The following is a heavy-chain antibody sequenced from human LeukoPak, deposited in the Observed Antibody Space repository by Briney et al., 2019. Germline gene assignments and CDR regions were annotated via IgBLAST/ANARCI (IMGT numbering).Heavy chain of an antibody. D-gene: IGHD6-13*01. J-gene: IGHJ4*02. CDR2: VYHSGIN. Sequence: SETLSLTCTASGASISSYYWRWIRQPPGKGLEWIGYVYHSGINHYNPSLKSRVTISVDTSKNQFSLKLTSVTAADTAVSYCASGPYPAAGTDHQFDYWGQGSLVTVFS. CDR1: GASISSYY. V-gene: IGHV4-59*01. CDR3: ASGPYPAAGTDHQFDY.